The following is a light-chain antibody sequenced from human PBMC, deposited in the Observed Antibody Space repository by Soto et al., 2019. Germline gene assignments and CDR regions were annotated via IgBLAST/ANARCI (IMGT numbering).Light chain of an antibody. Sequence: DIQMTQSPSSLSVSVGDRVTITCRASQSITNYLNWYQQKPGKAPKLLVYAASSVQSGVPSRFSGDGSGTDVTLTISSLQPEDFASYYCQQSDSYPYTFGQGTKLEIK. CDR3: QQSDSYPYT. CDR1: QSITNY. J-gene: IGKJ2*01. CDR2: AAS. V-gene: IGKV1-39*01.